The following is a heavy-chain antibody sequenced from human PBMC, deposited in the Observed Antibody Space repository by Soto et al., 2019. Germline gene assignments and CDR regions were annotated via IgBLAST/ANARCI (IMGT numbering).Heavy chain of an antibody. CDR3: ARGELLWFGDPQGADY. CDR2: ISAYNGNT. V-gene: IGHV1-18*01. D-gene: IGHD3-10*01. CDR1: GYTFTSYG. Sequence: QVQLVQSGAEGKKPGASVKVSCKASGYTFTSYGISWVRQAPGQGLEWMGWISAYNGNTNDAQKLQGSVTKTTXTXTXXAYRELRSLRSDDTAVYYCARGELLWFGDPQGADYWGQGTLVTVSS. J-gene: IGHJ4*02.